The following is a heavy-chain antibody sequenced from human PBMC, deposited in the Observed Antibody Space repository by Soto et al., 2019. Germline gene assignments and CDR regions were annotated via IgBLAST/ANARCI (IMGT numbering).Heavy chain of an antibody. CDR1: GFTFSDYS. J-gene: IGHJ4*02. CDR3: ARGQNRSDSGDYGYDY. Sequence: GGSLRLSCAASGFTFSDYSMTWVRQAPGKGLEWVSHISSGSSTIYYEDSVKGRFSISRDNAKNSLFLQMNSLRFEDTAVYYCARGQNRSDSGDYGYDYWGQGTLVTVSS. V-gene: IGHV3-48*01. D-gene: IGHD4-17*01. CDR2: ISSGSSTI.